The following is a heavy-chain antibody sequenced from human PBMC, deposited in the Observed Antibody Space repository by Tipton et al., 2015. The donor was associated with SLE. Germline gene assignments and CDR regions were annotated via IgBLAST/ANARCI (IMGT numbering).Heavy chain of an antibody. J-gene: IGHJ3*02. CDR2: IYTSGST. Sequence: TLSLTCTVSGGSISSYYWSWIRQPPGKGLEWIGYIYTSGSTNYNPSLKSRVTMSVDTSKNQFSLKLSSVTTADTAVYYCARSMVQGVLDAFDIWGQGTMVTVSS. CDR3: ARSMVQGVLDAFDI. D-gene: IGHD3-10*01. CDR1: GGSISSYY. V-gene: IGHV4-4*08.